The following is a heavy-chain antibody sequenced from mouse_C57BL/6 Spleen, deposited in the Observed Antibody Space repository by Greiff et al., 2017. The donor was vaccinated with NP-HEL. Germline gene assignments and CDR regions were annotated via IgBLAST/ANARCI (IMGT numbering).Heavy chain of an antibody. J-gene: IGHJ1*03. CDR3: ARGEYYGSSYVWYCDG. Sequence: EVQLQQSGPELVKPGASVKISCTASGYSFTGYYMNWVKQSPEKSLEWIGVINPSTGGTTYNQKFKAKATLTVDKSSSTAYMQLKSLTSEDSAVYYCARGEYYGSSYVWYCDGWGTGTTVTVAS. V-gene: IGHV1-42*01. CDR1: GYSFTGYY. D-gene: IGHD1-1*01. CDR2: INPSTGGT.